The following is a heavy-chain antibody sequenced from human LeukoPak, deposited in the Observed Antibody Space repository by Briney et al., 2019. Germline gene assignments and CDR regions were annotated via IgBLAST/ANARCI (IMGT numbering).Heavy chain of an antibody. D-gene: IGHD2-21*02. CDR2: ISYEGSKK. Sequence: QTGGSLRLSCAASAFNFRSYGMHWVRQAPGKGLEWVAVISYEGSKKYYADSVKGRFTISRDNSKNTLYLQMNSLRAEDTALYYCAKEGCGVDCYYYYGMDVWGQGTTVTVSS. V-gene: IGHV3-30*18. CDR3: AKEGCGVDCYYYYGMDV. J-gene: IGHJ6*02. CDR1: AFNFRSYG.